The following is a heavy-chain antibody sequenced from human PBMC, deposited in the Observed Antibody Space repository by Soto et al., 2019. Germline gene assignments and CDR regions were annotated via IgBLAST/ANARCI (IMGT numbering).Heavy chain of an antibody. CDR3: ARHPGVAAAYDS. J-gene: IGHJ4*02. D-gene: IGHD6-13*01. V-gene: IGHV4-39*01. CDR1: AASISSSSYY. Sequence: PSETLSLTCTVSAASISSSSYYWGWIRQPPGKTLEWIGSIYYTGSAYYNPSLQSRVTISVDTSRNHLSPRLSSVTAADTAVYYCARHPGVAAAYDSWGEGTLVT. CDR2: IYYTGSA.